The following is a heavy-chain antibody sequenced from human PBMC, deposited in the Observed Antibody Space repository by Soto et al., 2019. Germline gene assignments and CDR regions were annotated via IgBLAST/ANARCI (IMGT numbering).Heavy chain of an antibody. CDR1: GFTFSSYG. CDR2: ISYDGSNK. D-gene: IGHD5-12*01. CDR3: AKQAAIRSAWISGTTKYYFDY. J-gene: IGHJ4*02. Sequence: GGSLRLSCAASGFTFSSYGMHWVRQAPGKGLEWVAVISYDGSNKYYADSVKGRFTISRDNSKNTLYLQMNSLRAEDTAVYYCAKQAAIRSAWISGTTKYYFDYWGQGTLVTVSS. V-gene: IGHV3-30*18.